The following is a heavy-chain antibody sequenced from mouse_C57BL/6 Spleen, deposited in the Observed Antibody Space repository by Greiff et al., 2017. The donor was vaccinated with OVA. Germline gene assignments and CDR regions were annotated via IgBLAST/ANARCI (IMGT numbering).Heavy chain of an antibody. V-gene: IGHV1-53*01. D-gene: IGHD3-1*01. CDR3: ARYRGLYYAMDY. CDR1: GYTFTSYW. J-gene: IGHJ4*01. CDR2: INPSNGGT. Sequence: QVQLQQPGTELVKPGASVKLSCKASGYTFTSYWMHWVKQRPGQGLEWIGNINPSNGGTNYNEKFKSKATLTVDKSSSTAYMPLSSLTSEDSAVYYCARYRGLYYAMDYWGQGTSVTVSS.